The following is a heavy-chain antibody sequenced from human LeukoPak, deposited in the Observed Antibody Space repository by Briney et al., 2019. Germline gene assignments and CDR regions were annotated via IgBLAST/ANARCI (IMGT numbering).Heavy chain of an antibody. J-gene: IGHJ4*02. CDR2: VTGGGGST. V-gene: IGHV3-23*01. Sequence: GGSLRLSCAASGFMFRSFAMNWVRQAPGKGLEWLSAVTGGGGSTYYADSVKGRFTISRDNSRNTLYLQLNSLRAEDTALYFCAKDRPTYGSGSPIDFWGQGTLVTVSS. CDR1: GFMFRSFA. CDR3: AKDRPTYGSGSPIDF. D-gene: IGHD3-10*01.